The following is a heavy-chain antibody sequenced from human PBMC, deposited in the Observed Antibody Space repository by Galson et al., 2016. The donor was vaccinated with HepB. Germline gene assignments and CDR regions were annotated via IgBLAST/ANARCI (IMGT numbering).Heavy chain of an antibody. CDR1: GFTFSSYW. Sequence: SLRLSCAGSGFTFSSYWMTWVRQAPGKGLEWVANINRDGSVTHYVDSVEGRFTISRDNSKNTLYLQMNSLRGEDTAVYYCARGWRTYYRYFEHWGQGALVSVSS. J-gene: IGHJ1*01. CDR2: INRDGSVT. CDR3: ARGWRTYYRYFEH. D-gene: IGHD1-26*01. V-gene: IGHV3-7*01.